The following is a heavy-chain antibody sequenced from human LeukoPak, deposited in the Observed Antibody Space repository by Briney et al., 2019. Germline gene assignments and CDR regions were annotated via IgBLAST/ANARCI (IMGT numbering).Heavy chain of an antibody. J-gene: IGHJ4*01. Sequence: GESLKIFCKGSGYTFTTYWIAWVRQMPGEGLEWMGIIYPGDSDTRYSPSFQGQVTLPADKSIKPAYLQWSSLKASDTARYYCARPGYCSGGSCYFFDYWGQGTLVTVSS. CDR3: ARPGYCSGGSCYFFDY. CDR1: GYTFTTYW. CDR2: IYPGDSDT. D-gene: IGHD2-15*01. V-gene: IGHV5-51*01.